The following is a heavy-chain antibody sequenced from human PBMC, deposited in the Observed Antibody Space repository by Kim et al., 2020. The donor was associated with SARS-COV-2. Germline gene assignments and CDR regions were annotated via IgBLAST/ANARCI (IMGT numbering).Heavy chain of an antibody. CDR2: T. J-gene: IGHJ4*02. Sequence: TKYSQKFQGRVTITRDTSASTAYMELSSLRSEDTAVYYCARAPSYSPSDYWGQGTLVTVSS. CDR3: ARAPSYSPSDY. V-gene: IGHV1-3*01. D-gene: IGHD5-18*01.